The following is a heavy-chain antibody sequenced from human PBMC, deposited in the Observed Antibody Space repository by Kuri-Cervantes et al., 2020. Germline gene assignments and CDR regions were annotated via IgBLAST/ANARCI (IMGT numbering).Heavy chain of an antibody. Sequence: GSLKLSCAASGFPFSNYWMHWVRQAPGKGLEWVSRINRDGSSTSNADSVKGRFTISRDNAKNTVYLQMNSLRAEDTAVYYCAREMGGDDAFDIWGLGTMVTVSS. D-gene: IGHD2-21*02. J-gene: IGHJ3*02. CDR2: INRDGSST. CDR3: AREMGGDDAFDI. V-gene: IGHV3-74*01. CDR1: GFPFSNYW.